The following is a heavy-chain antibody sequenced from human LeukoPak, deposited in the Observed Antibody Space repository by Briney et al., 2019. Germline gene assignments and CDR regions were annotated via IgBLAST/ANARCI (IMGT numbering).Heavy chain of an antibody. J-gene: IGHJ4*02. CDR2: INHSGST. Sequence: SETLSLTCAVYGGSFSGYYWSWIRPPPGKGLEWIGEINHSGSTNYNPSLKSRVTISVDTSKNQFSLKLTSVTAADTAVYYCARGTLKSPTRPRDYWGQGNLVTVSS. V-gene: IGHV4-34*01. CDR3: ARGTLKSPTRPRDY. CDR1: GGSFSGYY.